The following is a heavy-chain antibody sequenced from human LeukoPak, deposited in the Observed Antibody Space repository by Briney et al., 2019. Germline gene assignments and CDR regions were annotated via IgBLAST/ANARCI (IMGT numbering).Heavy chain of an antibody. V-gene: IGHV3-21*01. CDR1: GFTLSSYS. D-gene: IGHD5-24*01. J-gene: IGHJ4*02. CDR3: AREGDSYNSPIDS. Sequence: GGSLRLSCTASGFTLSSYSMNWVRQAPGKGLEWVSSITSSSSYIYYGDSVKGRFTISRDNARNSLYLQMNSLRAEDTAVYYCAREGDSYNSPIDSWGQGTLVTVSS. CDR2: ITSSSSYI.